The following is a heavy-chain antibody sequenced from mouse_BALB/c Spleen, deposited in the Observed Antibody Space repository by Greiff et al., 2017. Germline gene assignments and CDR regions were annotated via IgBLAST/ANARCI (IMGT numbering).Heavy chain of an antibody. V-gene: IGHV2-6-4*01. Sequence: VMLVESGPGLVAPSQSLSITCTVSGFSLSRYSVHWVRQPPGKGLEWLGMIWGGGSTDYNSALKSRLSISQDNSKSQVFLKMNSLQTDDTAMYYCARKPTPHDGYYVYAMDYWGQGTSVTVSS. J-gene: IGHJ4*01. D-gene: IGHD2-3*01. CDR1: GFSLSRYS. CDR2: IWGGGST. CDR3: ARKPTPHDGYYVYAMDY.